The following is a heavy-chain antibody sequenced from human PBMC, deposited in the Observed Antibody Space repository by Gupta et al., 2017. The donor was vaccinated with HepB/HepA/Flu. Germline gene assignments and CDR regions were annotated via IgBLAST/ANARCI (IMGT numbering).Heavy chain of an antibody. D-gene: IGHD5-18*01. CDR1: GFTFSSYD. V-gene: IGHV3-30-3*01. J-gene: IGHJ6*02. Sequence: QVQLVESGGGVVQPGRSLRLSCAASGFTFSSYDMHWVRQAPGKGLEWVAVISYDGSNKYYADSVKGRFTISRDNSKNTLYLQMNSLRAEDTAVYYCARDYTRGYSYGYVWYYYYGMDVWGQGTTVTVSS. CDR2: ISYDGSNK. CDR3: ARDYTRGYSYGYVWYYYYGMDV.